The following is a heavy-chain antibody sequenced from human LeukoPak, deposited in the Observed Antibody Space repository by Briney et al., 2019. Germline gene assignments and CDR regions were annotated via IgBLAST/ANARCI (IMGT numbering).Heavy chain of an antibody. Sequence: GGSLRLSCAASGFTFSSYAMHWVRQAPGKGLEWVAVISYDGSNKYYADSVKGRFTISRDNAKNSLYLQMNSLRAEDTAVYYCAKDPFATTVMPRHLDYWGQGTLVTVSS. CDR3: AKDPFATTVMPRHLDY. CDR2: ISYDGSNK. CDR1: GFTFSSYA. J-gene: IGHJ4*02. D-gene: IGHD4-17*01. V-gene: IGHV3-30*04.